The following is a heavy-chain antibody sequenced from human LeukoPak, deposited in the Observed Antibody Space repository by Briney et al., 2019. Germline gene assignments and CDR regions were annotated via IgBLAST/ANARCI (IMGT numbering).Heavy chain of an antibody. CDR2: IYHSGST. V-gene: IGHV4-38-2*02. CDR1: GDSISSGYY. J-gene: IGHJ3*02. Sequence: PSETLSLTCTVSGDSISSGYYWGWIRQPPGKGLERIGSIYHSGSTYYNPSLKSRVTISVDTSKNQFSLKLSSVTAADTAVYYCRGLGGVIARGDAFDIWGQGTMVTVSS. D-gene: IGHD3-16*02. CDR3: RGLGGVIARGDAFDI.